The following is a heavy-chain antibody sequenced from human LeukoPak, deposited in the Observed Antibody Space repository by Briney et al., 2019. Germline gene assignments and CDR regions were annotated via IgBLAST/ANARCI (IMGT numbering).Heavy chain of an antibody. Sequence: SETLSLTCTVSGGSISSSSYYWGWIRQPPGKGLEWIGSIYYSGSTYCNPSLKSRVTISVDTSKNQFSLKLSSVTAADTAVYYCAAKSGYYGSDYYYYYMDVWGKGTTVTVSS. J-gene: IGHJ6*03. V-gene: IGHV4-39*01. D-gene: IGHD3-10*01. CDR1: GGSISSSSYY. CDR3: AAKSGYYGSDYYYYYMDV. CDR2: IYYSGST.